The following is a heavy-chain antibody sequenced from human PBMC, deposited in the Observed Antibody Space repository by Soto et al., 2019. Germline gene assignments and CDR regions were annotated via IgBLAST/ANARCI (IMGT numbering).Heavy chain of an antibody. CDR2: IYYSGST. V-gene: IGHV4-59*01. CDR3: ARVGYCSSTSCYGKGWFDP. J-gene: IGHJ5*02. D-gene: IGHD2-2*01. CDR1: GGSISSYY. Sequence: SETLSLTCTVSGGSISSYYWSWIRQPPGKGLEWIGYIYYSGSTNYNPSLKSRVTISVDTSKNQFSLKLSSVTAADTAVYYCARVGYCSSTSCYGKGWFDPWGQGTLVTVSS.